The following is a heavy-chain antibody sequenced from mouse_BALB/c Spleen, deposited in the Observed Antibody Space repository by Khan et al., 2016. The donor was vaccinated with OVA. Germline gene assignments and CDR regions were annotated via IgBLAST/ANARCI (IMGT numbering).Heavy chain of an antibody. CDR2: ISSGNATI. J-gene: IGHJ1*01. V-gene: IGHV5-17*02. Sequence: EVELVESGGGLVQPGGSRKLSCAASGFTFSSFGMHWVRQAPEKGLEWVAYISSGNATIYYADIVKGRFTISRDNPKNTLFLQMTSLRSEDTAMDCCARSMSATWYFDVWGAGTTVTVSS. CDR3: ARSMSATWYFDV. CDR1: GFTFSSFG. D-gene: IGHD6-1*01.